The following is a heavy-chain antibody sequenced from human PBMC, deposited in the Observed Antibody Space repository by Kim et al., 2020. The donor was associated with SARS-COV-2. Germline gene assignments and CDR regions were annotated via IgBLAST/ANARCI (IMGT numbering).Heavy chain of an antibody. CDR3: ARDGSYSSVFVYYGMDV. J-gene: IGHJ6*02. V-gene: IGHV4-61*01. CDR2: IYYSGST. CDR1: GGSVSSGSYY. Sequence: SETLSLTCTVSGGSVSSGSYYWNWIRQPPGKGLEWIGYIYYSGSTNYNPSLTSRVTISVDTSKNQFSLKLSSVTAADTAVYYCARDGSYSSVFVYYGMDVWGQGTRVTVYS. D-gene: IGHD1-26*01.